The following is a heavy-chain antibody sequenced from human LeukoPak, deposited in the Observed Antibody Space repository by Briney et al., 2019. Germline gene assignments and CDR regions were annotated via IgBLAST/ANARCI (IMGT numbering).Heavy chain of an antibody. Sequence: GASVKVSCTAFGFSFISFGFNWVRQAPGQGLEWMGWISGYNGDTKYAQKFQGRVTMTTDKSTSTAYMELRSLRSDDTAVYYCARGTWETAARPYSFDTWGQGTLVTVTS. CDR1: GFSFISFG. CDR2: ISGYNGDT. CDR3: ARGTWETAARPYSFDT. D-gene: IGHD1-26*01. V-gene: IGHV1-18*01. J-gene: IGHJ4*02.